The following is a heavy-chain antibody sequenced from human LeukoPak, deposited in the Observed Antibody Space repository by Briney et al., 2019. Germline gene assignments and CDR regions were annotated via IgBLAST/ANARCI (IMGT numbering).Heavy chain of an antibody. CDR3: ARLTAAYPFGDAFDI. D-gene: IGHD3-3*01. CDR2: IYYSGSS. CDR1: GGSINNGGYY. Sequence: PSETLSLTCTVSGGSINNGGYYWSWIRQHPGKGLEWIGYIYYSGSSYYNPSLRSRVTISVDTSKNQFSLKLSSVTAADTAVYYCARLTAAYPFGDAFDIWGQGTMVTVSS. V-gene: IGHV4-31*03. J-gene: IGHJ3*02.